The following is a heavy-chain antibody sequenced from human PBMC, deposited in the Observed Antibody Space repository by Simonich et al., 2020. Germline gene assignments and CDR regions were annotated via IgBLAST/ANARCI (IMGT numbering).Heavy chain of an antibody. D-gene: IGHD1-1*01. V-gene: IGHV4-34*01. CDR3: ARRANWNWYFDL. CDR2: INHSGST. CDR1: GGSFSGYY. Sequence: QVQLQQWGAGLLKPSETLSLTCAVYGGSFSGYYWSWIRQPPGKGLEWIGEINHSGSTNYHPSLKSRVTISVDTSKNQFSLKLSSVTAADTAVYYCARRANWNWYFDLWGRGTLVTASS. J-gene: IGHJ2*01.